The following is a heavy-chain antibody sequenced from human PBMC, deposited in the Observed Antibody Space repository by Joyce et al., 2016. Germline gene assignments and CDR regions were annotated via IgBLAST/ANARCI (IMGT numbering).Heavy chain of an antibody. Sequence: EVQLVESGGGLLQPGGSLRLSCAASGFTFTHYGMTWVRQAPGNGLVWGARVDSDGSGTSYADSVKGRFTISRDNAKNMVYLQMNSLRIEDTAVYYCGSVFEYWGRGALVTVSS. CDR1: GFTFTHYG. CDR2: VDSDGSGT. CDR3: GSVFEY. V-gene: IGHV3-74*01. J-gene: IGHJ4*02.